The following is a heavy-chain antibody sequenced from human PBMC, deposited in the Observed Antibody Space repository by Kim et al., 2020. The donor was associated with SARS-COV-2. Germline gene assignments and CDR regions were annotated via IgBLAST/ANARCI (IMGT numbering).Heavy chain of an antibody. J-gene: IGHJ4*02. CDR3: ARGQYYDYVGYYFDY. Sequence: GGSLRLSCAASGFTFSSYSMNWVRQAPGKGLEWVSSISSSSSYIYYADSVKGRFTISRDNAKNSLYLQMNSLRAEDMAVYYCARGQYYDYVGYYFDYWGQGTLVTVSS. D-gene: IGHD3-16*01. V-gene: IGHV3-21*01. CDR1: GFTFSSYS. CDR2: ISSSSSYI.